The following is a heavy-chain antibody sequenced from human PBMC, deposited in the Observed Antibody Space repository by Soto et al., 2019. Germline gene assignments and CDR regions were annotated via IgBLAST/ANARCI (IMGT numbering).Heavy chain of an antibody. Sequence: PGGSLRLSCAASGFTFSTYSMNWVRQAPGEGLEWISYISADSDTIFYADSVKGRFTISRDDAKNTLYLQMNSLRDEDTAMYYCARLYYDYVWGQGTTVTVSS. J-gene: IGHJ6*02. V-gene: IGHV3-48*02. CDR1: GFTFSTYS. CDR3: ARLYYDYV. D-gene: IGHD3-3*01. CDR2: ISADSDTI.